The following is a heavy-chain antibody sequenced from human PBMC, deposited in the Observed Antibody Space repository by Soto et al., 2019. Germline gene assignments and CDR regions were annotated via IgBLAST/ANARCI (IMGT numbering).Heavy chain of an antibody. CDR3: VRVQGNSYGMDL. Sequence: ASVKVSCKASGYRFTAYFIHWVRQAPGQRPEWMGWVNPDKGKTEYAQEFRGRVTLNTDTLATTAYMELTSLISEDTATYYCVRVQGNSYGMDLWCRAITVTVSS. CDR1: GYRFTAYF. J-gene: IGHJ6*02. CDR2: VNPDKGKT. V-gene: IGHV1-3*01. D-gene: IGHD3-10*01.